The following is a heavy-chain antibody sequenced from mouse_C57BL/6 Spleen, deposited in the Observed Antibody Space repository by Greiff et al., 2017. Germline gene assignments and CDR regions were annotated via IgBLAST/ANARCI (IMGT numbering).Heavy chain of an antibody. D-gene: IGHD2-5*01. V-gene: IGHV1-26*01. Sequence: EVQLQQSGPELVKPGASVKISCKASGYTFTDYYMNWVKRSHGKSLEWIGDINPNNGGTSYNQKFKGKATLPVDKSSSTAYMELRSLTSEDSAVYYCARREAYYSNYAPHYYAMDYWGQGTSVTVSS. CDR3: ARREAYYSNYAPHYYAMDY. CDR1: GYTFTDYY. CDR2: INPNNGGT. J-gene: IGHJ4*01.